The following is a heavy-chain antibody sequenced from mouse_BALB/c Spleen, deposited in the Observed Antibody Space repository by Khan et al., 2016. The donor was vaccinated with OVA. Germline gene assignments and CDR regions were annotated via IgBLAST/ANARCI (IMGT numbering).Heavy chain of an antibody. CDR2: ISYSGNT. J-gene: IGHJ2*01. V-gene: IGHV3-2*02. Sequence: EVQLKQSGPGLVKPSQSLSLICTVTGYSITSDYAWNWIRQFPGNKLEWMGFISYSGNTKYNPSLKSRISITRDTSKNQFFLQLNSVTTEDTATXYVARVYGGDLDYWGRGTTLTVSS. D-gene: IGHD1-1*01. CDR1: GYSITSDYA. CDR3: ARVYGGDLDY.